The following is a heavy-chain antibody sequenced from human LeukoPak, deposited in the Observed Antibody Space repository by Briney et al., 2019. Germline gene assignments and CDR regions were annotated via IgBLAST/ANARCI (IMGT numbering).Heavy chain of an antibody. D-gene: IGHD6-6*01. CDR2: IYYSGST. CDR1: GGSISSSSYY. V-gene: IGHV4-39*01. J-gene: IGHJ4*02. CDR3: ARHGVYNTPSYFDY. Sequence: PSETLSLTCTVSGGSISSSSYYWGWIRQPPGKGLEWIGSIYYSGSTYYNPSLKSRVTISVDTSKNQFSLKLSSVTAADTAVYYCARHGVYNTPSYFDYWGPGALVTVSS.